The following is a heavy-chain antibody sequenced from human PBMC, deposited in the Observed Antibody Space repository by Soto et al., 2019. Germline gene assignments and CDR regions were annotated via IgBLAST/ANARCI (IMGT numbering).Heavy chain of an antibody. CDR3: ARAGYRSVDY. CDR2: ISSSGSTV. J-gene: IGHJ4*02. Sequence: EVQLVESGGGLVQPGGSLRLSCAASGFTFSSYSMNWVRQAPGMGLEWVSYISSSGSTVYYADSVRGRFTISRDNAKNSLYLQMNSLRDEDTAVYYCARAGYRSVDYWGQGTLVTVSS. V-gene: IGHV3-48*02. CDR1: GFTFSSYS. D-gene: IGHD3-3*01.